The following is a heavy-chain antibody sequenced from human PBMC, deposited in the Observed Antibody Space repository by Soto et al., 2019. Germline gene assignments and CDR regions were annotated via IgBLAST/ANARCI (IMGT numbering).Heavy chain of an antibody. V-gene: IGHV3-30*18. J-gene: IGHJ4*02. CDR2: ITYDGSFQ. CDR1: GFNFDNYG. D-gene: IGHD1-7*01. CDR3: AKDRVGGTFYTPLAF. Sequence: LRLSCHASGFNFDNYGMHWVRQAPGKGLEWVAVITYDGSFQYYADSVKGRFTISRDNSKNTLSLHLNTLKPEDTAVYHCAKDRVGGTFYTPLAFWGQGTLVTVSS.